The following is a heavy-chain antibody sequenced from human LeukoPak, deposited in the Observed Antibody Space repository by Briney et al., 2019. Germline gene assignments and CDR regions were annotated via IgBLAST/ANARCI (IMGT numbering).Heavy chain of an antibody. D-gene: IGHD5-24*01. J-gene: IGHJ4*02. CDR3: TTYGRDGYKGYY. Sequence: GRSLRLSCAASGFTFSIYSMSWVRQAPGKGLEWISYITGSSSTIYYADSVKGRFTISRDNAKNSVYLQMNSLRATDTVVYYCTTYGRDGYKGYYWGQGALVTVSS. V-gene: IGHV3-48*04. CDR2: ITGSSSTI. CDR1: GFTFSIYS.